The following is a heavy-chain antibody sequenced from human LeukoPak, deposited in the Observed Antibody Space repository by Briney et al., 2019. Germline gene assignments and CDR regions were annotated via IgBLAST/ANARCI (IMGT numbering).Heavy chain of an antibody. D-gene: IGHD4-17*01. CDR1: GGTFSSYA. CDR2: IIPIFGTA. CDR3: ARSALDGERLALYYFDY. V-gene: IGHV1-69*13. J-gene: IGHJ4*02. Sequence: SVKVSCKASGGTFSSYAISWVRQAPGQGLEWMGGIIPIFGTANYAQKFQGRVTITADESTSTAYMELSSLRSEDTAVYYCARSALDGERLALYYFDYWGQGTLVTVSS.